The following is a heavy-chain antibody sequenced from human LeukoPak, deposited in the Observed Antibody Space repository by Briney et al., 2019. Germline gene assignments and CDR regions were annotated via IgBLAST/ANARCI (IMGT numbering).Heavy chain of an antibody. CDR1: GGSFSGYY. Sequence: NPSETLSLTCAVYGGSFSGYYWSWIRQPPGKGLEWIGEINHSGSTNYNPSLKSRVTISVDTSKNQFSLKLSSVTAADTAVYYCARLGGTKDIVVVPASNNWFDPWGQGTLVTVSS. J-gene: IGHJ5*02. V-gene: IGHV4-34*01. D-gene: IGHD2-2*01. CDR3: ARLGGTKDIVVVPASNNWFDP. CDR2: INHSGST.